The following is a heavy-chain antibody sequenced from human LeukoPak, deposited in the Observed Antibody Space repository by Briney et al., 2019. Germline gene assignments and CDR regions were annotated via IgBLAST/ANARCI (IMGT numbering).Heavy chain of an antibody. J-gene: IGHJ4*02. V-gene: IGHV3-21*01. CDR3: ARESPQQWELADY. CDR1: GFTFSTYN. CDR2: ITTRSRYM. D-gene: IGHD1-26*01. Sequence: GGSLRLSCAASGFTFSTYNMNWVRRTPGKGLEWVSAITTRSRYMLYADSVRGRFTIPRDNSKNTLYLQMNSLRAEDTAVYYCARESPQQWELADYWGQGTLVTVSS.